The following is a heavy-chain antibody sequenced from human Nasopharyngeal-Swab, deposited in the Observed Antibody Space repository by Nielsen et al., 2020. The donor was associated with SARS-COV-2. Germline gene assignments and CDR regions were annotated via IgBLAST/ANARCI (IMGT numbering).Heavy chain of an antibody. Sequence: GSLRLSCAASGFTFGSYSVNWVRQAPGKGLEWVSSISSSSTYKYYADSVKGRFTISRDNSNNLLYLQMNNLRAEDTAVYYCARDNGIGAYFYYGMDIWGQGTTVTVSS. CDR3: ARDNGIGAYFYYGMDI. D-gene: IGHD3-10*01. J-gene: IGHJ6*02. CDR1: GFTFGSYS. CDR2: ISSSSTYK. V-gene: IGHV3-21*06.